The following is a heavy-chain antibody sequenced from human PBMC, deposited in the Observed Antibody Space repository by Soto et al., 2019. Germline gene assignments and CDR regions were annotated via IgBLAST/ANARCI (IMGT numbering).Heavy chain of an antibody. CDR3: ARGLGSSWSDY. CDR1: GYTFTSYA. Sequence: ASVNVSCKASGYTFTSYAMHWVRQAPGQRLEWMGWINAGNGNTKYSQKFQGRVTITRDTSASTAYMELSSLRSEDTAVYYCARGLGSSWSDYCGQGTLVTVSS. D-gene: IGHD6-13*01. J-gene: IGHJ4*02. CDR2: INAGNGNT. V-gene: IGHV1-3*01.